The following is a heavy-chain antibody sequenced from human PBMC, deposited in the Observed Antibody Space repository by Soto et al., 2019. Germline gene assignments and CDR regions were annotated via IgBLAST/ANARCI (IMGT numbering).Heavy chain of an antibody. V-gene: IGHV4-4*02. D-gene: IGHD1-20*01. Sequence: QVQLQESGPGLVKPSGTLSLNCKVSGDSISSSEWWSWVRQPPGKGLKWIAEIRHSGPTNYNPSLQSRVTITVDKSKNQISLRLSTVTAADTAVYYCARGGITAVRNYYFDHWGQGTLVTVSS. CDR2: IRHSGPT. J-gene: IGHJ4*02. CDR1: GDSISSSEW. CDR3: ARGGITAVRNYYFDH.